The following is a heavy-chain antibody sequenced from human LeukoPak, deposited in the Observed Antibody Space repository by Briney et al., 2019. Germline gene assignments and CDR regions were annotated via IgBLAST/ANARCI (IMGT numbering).Heavy chain of an antibody. J-gene: IGHJ4*02. CDR1: GGSFSGYY. Sequence: SETLSLTCAVYGGSFSGYYWSWIRQPPGKGLEWIGEINHSGSTNYNPSLKGRVTISVDTSKNQFSLKLSSVTAADTAVYYCARVSSGYYCYWGQGTLVTVSS. CDR2: INHSGST. V-gene: IGHV4-34*01. D-gene: IGHD3-22*01. CDR3: ARVSSGYYCY.